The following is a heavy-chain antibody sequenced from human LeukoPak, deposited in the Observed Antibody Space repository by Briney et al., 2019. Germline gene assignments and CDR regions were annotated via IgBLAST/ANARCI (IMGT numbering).Heavy chain of an antibody. CDR3: AREPEYYYDSSGYSQGG. V-gene: IGHV3-48*01. Sequence: PGGSLRLSCAASGFTFSSYSMNWVRQAPGKGLEWVSYISSSSSTIYYADSVKGRFTISRDNAKNSLYLQMNSLRAEDTAVYYCAREPEYYYDSSGYSQGGWGQGTLVTVSS. CDR1: GFTFSSYS. CDR2: ISSSSSTI. D-gene: IGHD3-22*01. J-gene: IGHJ4*02.